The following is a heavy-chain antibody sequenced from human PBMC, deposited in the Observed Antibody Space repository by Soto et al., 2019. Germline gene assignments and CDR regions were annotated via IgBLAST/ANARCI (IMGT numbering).Heavy chain of an antibody. CDR3: GSVRPSGYVMS. J-gene: IGHJ4*02. CDR2: VYFSGNT. V-gene: IGHV4-59*01. Sequence: LSLTCTVSGGSLSSYYWTWIRQSPGKGLEWIGYVYFSGNTNYNPSLKSRVTISIDTSKNQFSLRLASLTAADTAFYYCGSVRPSGYVMSWGQGTLVTVSS. D-gene: IGHD6-25*01. CDR1: GGSLSSYY.